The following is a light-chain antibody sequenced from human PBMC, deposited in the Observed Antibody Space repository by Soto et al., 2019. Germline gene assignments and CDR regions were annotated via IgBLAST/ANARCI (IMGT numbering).Light chain of an antibody. CDR1: QSISSW. V-gene: IGKV1-5*01. Sequence: GDRVTSTGRASQSISSWLAWYQQKPGKAPKLLIYDASSLESGVPSRFSGGGSGTEFTLTIGGLQPDDFATYYCQQSYSTPITFGQGTRLEIK. J-gene: IGKJ5*01. CDR2: DAS. CDR3: QQSYSTPIT.